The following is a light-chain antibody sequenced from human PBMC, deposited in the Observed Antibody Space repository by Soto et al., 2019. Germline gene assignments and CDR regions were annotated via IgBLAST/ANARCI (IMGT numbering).Light chain of an antibody. J-gene: IGKJ2*03. CDR1: QSISSW. V-gene: IGKV1-5*03. Sequence: DIQMTQSPSTLSASVGDRVTITCRASQSISSWLAWYQQKPGHPPKVLIYWASTRESGVPDRFSGSGSGTDFTLTISSLQAEDVAVYYCQQYYDAPYSFGQGTKLEIK. CDR2: WAS. CDR3: QQYYDAPYS.